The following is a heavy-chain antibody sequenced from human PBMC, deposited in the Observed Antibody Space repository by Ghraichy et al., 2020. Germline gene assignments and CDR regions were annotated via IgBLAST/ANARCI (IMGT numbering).Heavy chain of an antibody. CDR3: AKVPWVYGGNLNYFDY. CDR1: GFTFSSYA. J-gene: IGHJ4*02. D-gene: IGHD4-23*01. V-gene: IGHV3-23*01. Sequence: GGSLRLSCAASGFTFSSYAMSWVRQAPGKGLEWVSAISGSGSNTYYADSVKGRFTISRDNSKNTLYLQMNSLRAEDTAVYYCAKVPWVYGGNLNYFDYWGQGTLVTVSS. CDR2: ISGSGSNT.